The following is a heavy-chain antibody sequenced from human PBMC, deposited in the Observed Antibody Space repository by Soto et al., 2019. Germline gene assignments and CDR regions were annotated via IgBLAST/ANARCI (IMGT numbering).Heavy chain of an antibody. Sequence: QVQLQESGPGLVKPSETLSLPCTVSGGSITRGGYYWSCIRQHPGKGLEWIGYIYSSGTTYYNPSLKSRVTISVDTSKNQSSLKLTSVTAADTAVYYCARDPATWGQGTLVTVSS. CDR3: ARDPAT. CDR2: IYSSGTT. CDR1: GGSITRGGYY. V-gene: IGHV4-31*03. J-gene: IGHJ4*02.